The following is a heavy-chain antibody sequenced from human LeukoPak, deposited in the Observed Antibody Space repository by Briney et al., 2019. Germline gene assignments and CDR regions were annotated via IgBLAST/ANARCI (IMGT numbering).Heavy chain of an antibody. V-gene: IGHV4-39*07. Sequence: PSETPSLTCAVSGGSISSNSYYWGWIRQPPGKGLEWIGSIYHSGSTYYNPSLKSRVTISVDTSKNQFSLKLSSVTAADTAVYYCARGVGYSGYDFWGQGTLVTVSS. J-gene: IGHJ4*02. CDR1: GGSISSNSYY. CDR2: IYHSGST. CDR3: ARGVGYSGYDF. D-gene: IGHD5-12*01.